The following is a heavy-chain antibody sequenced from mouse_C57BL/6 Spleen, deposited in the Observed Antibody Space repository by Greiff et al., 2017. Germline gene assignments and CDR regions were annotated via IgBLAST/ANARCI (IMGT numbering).Heavy chain of an antibody. CDR3: ARGPIYYYGNWYFDV. CDR1: GYTFTDYY. V-gene: IGHV1-19*01. CDR2: INPYNGGT. J-gene: IGHJ1*03. Sequence: VQLQQSGPVLVKPGASVKMSCKASGYTFTDYYMNWVKQSHGKSLEWIGVINPYNGGTSYNQKFKGKATLTVDKSSSTAYMELNSLTSEDSAVYYCARGPIYYYGNWYFDVWGTGTTVTVSS. D-gene: IGHD1-1*01.